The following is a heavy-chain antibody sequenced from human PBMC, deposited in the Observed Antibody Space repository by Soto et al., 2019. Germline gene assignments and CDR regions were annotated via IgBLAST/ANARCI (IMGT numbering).Heavy chain of an antibody. CDR1: GGAFSSYA. CDR3: ASFCTSPSCVIGFCDTMDV. Sequence: QVQLVQSGAEVKKPGSSVKVSCKASGGAFSSYAISWVRQAPGRGLEWMGGIIPSIGTPNYAQKFQGRVTITADESTRTAYMELSSLTSDDTAVYFCASFCTSPSCVIGFCDTMDVWGQGTTVTVSS. CDR2: IIPSIGTP. J-gene: IGHJ6*02. V-gene: IGHV1-69*01. D-gene: IGHD2-2*01.